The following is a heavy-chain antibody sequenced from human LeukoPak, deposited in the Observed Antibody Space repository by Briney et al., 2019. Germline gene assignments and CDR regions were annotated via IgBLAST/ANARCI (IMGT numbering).Heavy chain of an antibody. V-gene: IGHV4-59*01. Sequence: WETLSLTCTVSGGSMSDYYWSWIRQPPGKGLEWIGYIYYTGSINYNPSLKDRVTISIDTSKNQFPLKLTSVTAADTALYYCARDYTMTHASDIWGQGTLATVSS. CDR2: IYYTGSI. CDR1: GGSMSDYY. J-gene: IGHJ3*02. CDR3: ARDYTMTHASDI. D-gene: IGHD3-22*01.